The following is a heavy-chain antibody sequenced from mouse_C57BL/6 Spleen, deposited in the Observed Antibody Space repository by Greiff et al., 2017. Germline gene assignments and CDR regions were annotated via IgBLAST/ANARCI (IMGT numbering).Heavy chain of an antibody. D-gene: IGHD2-2*01. J-gene: IGHJ4*01. V-gene: IGHV5-15*01. CDR1: GFTFSDYG. Sequence: EVQGVESGGGLVQPGGSLKLSCAASGFTFSDYGMAWVRLAPRKGPEWVAFISNLAYSIYYADTVTGRFTISRENAKNTLYLAWSSLRSEDTAMYYCARHAGYGWMDYWGKGTSVTVSS. CDR2: ISNLAYSI. CDR3: ARHAGYGWMDY.